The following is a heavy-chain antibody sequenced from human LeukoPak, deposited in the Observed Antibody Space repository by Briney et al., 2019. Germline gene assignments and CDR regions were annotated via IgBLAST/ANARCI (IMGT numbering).Heavy chain of an antibody. Sequence: GSLRLSCAASGFTFSSYWMSWIRQPPGKGLEWIGEINHSGSTNYNPSLKSRVTISVDTSKNQFSLKLSSVTAADTAVYYCARRNILTGYYKSWGQGTLVTVSS. CDR1: GFTFSSYW. CDR3: ARRNILTGYYKS. V-gene: IGHV4-34*01. CDR2: INHSGST. J-gene: IGHJ4*02. D-gene: IGHD3-9*01.